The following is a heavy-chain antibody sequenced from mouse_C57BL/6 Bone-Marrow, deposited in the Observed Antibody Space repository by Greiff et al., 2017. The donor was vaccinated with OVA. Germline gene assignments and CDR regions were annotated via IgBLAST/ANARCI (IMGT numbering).Heavy chain of an antibody. Sequence: QVQLQQPGAELVMPGASVKLSCKASGYTFTSYWMHWVKQRPGQGLAWIGAIDPSDSYTNYNQKFKGKSTLTVDKSSSTAYMQLSSLTSEDSAVYYCATLLPCDYWGQGTTLTVSS. CDR1: GYTFTSYW. V-gene: IGHV1-69*01. CDR3: ATLLPCDY. D-gene: IGHD1-1*01. J-gene: IGHJ2*01. CDR2: IDPSDSYT.